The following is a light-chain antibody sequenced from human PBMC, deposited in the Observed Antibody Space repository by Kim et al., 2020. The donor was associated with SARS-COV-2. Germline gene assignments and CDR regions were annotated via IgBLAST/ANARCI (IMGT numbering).Light chain of an antibody. CDR2: KAS. J-gene: IGKJ1*01. CDR3: QQYDSYPWT. Sequence: DIQMTQSPTTLSASVGDRVTITCRASQSIGSWLAWYQQKPGKAPKFLIYKASNLESGVPSRFSGSRSGTQFTLSISSLQPDDFATYYCQQYDSYPWTFGQGTKVDIK. V-gene: IGKV1-5*03. CDR1: QSIGSW.